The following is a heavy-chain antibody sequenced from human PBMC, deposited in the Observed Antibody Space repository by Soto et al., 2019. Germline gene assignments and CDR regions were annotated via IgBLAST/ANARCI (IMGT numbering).Heavy chain of an antibody. V-gene: IGHV1-8*01. J-gene: IGHJ6*03. Sequence: ASVKVSCKASGYTFTSYDINWVRQATGQGLEWMGWMNPNSGNTGYAQKFQGRVTMTRNTSMSTAYMELSSLRSEDTAVYYCARSGTSYDFWSGYYSGYYYYYMDVWGKGTTVTVSS. CDR3: ARSGTSYDFWSGYYSGYYYYYMDV. D-gene: IGHD3-3*01. CDR2: MNPNSGNT. CDR1: GYTFTSYD.